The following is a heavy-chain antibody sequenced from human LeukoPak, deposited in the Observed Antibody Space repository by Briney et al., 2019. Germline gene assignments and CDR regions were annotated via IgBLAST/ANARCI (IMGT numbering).Heavy chain of an antibody. D-gene: IGHD6-19*01. V-gene: IGHV3-23*01. J-gene: IGHJ4*02. CDR1: GFTFSSYV. CDR2: ISGSGGST. Sequence: GGSLRLSCAASGFTFSSYVMSWVRQAPGKGLEWVSAISGSGGSTYYADSVKGRFTISRDNSKNTLYLQMNSLRAEDMAVYYCAKRGPAGAGRSPDYFDYWGQGTLVTVSS. CDR3: AKRGPAGAGRSPDYFDY.